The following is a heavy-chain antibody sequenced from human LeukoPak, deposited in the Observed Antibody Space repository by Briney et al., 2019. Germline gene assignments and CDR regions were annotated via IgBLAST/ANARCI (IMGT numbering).Heavy chain of an antibody. V-gene: IGHV3-30-3*01. CDR1: AFTFSSYA. D-gene: IGHD6-19*01. CDR2: TSYDESTK. Sequence: GRSLRLSCAASAFTFSSYAMHWVRQAPGKGLEWVAVTSYDESTKHYADSVKGRFTISRDNYKNTLYLQMNSLRADDTAVCYCARDRKWLLTFDLWGQGTLVTVSS. CDR3: ARDRKWLLTFDL. J-gene: IGHJ4*02.